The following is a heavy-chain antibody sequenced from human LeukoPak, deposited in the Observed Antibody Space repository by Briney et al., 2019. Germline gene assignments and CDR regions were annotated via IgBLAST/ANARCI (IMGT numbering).Heavy chain of an antibody. V-gene: IGHV3-30-3*01. J-gene: IGHJ4*02. CDR3: ARDPTYYYDSSGYLDY. CDR2: ISYDGSNK. D-gene: IGHD3-22*01. CDR1: GFTFSSYA. Sequence: GGSLRLSCAASGFTFSSYAMHWVRQAPGKGLEWVAVISYDGSNKYYADSVEGRFTISRDNSKNTLYLQMNSLRAEDTAVYYCARDPTYYYDSSGYLDYWGQGTLVTVSS.